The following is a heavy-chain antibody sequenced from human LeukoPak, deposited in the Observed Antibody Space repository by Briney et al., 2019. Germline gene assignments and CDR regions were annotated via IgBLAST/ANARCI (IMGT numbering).Heavy chain of an antibody. CDR3: ARDGSCFDF. J-gene: IGHJ4*02. CDR1: GFTFSEYW. Sequence: GGSLRLSCGASGFTFSEYWMTWVRQAPGRGPEWVANIKGDGSKIYYVDSVKGRFTISRDNDKRSLYLQMNNLRVEDTAVYHCARDGSCFDFWDQGVLVTVSS. CDR2: IKGDGSKI. D-gene: IGHD2-15*01. V-gene: IGHV3-7*01.